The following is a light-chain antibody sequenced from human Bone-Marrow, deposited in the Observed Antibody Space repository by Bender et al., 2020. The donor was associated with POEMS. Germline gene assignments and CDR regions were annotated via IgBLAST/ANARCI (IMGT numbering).Light chain of an antibody. J-gene: IGLJ3*02. CDR1: SSDVGSYNL. Sequence: QSALSQPASVSGSPGQSITISCTGTSSDVGSYNLVSWYQHHPDKAPKLIIFEVTKRPSWVSNRFSGSKSGNTASLTISGLQAEDEADYYCSSYTTSSTQVFGGGTKLTVL. CDR3: SSYTTSSTQV. V-gene: IGLV2-14*02. CDR2: EVT.